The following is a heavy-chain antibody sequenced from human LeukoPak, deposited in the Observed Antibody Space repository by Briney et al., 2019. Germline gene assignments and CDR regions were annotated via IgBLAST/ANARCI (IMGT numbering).Heavy chain of an antibody. Sequence: SETLSLTCTVSGGSISSSSYYWGWIRQPPGKGLEWIGSIYYSGSTYYNPSLKSRVTISVDTSKNQFSLKLSSVTAADTAAYYCASSYSSSWYPQIDYWGQGTLVTVSS. CDR2: IYYSGST. V-gene: IGHV4-39*01. D-gene: IGHD6-13*01. CDR3: ASSYSSSWYPQIDY. J-gene: IGHJ4*02. CDR1: GGSISSSSYY.